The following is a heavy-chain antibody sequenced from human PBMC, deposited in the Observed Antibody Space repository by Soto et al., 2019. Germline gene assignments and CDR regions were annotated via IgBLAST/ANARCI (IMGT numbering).Heavy chain of an antibody. J-gene: IGHJ6*02. Sequence: PGGSLRLSCAASGFTFSNAWMNWVRQAPGKGLEWVGRIKSKTDGGTTDYAAPVKGRFTISRDDSKNTLYLQMNSLKTEDTAVYYCTTAVYYDSSGYYPVWGQGTTVTVSS. V-gene: IGHV3-15*07. CDR3: TTAVYYDSSGYYPV. CDR1: GFTFSNAW. D-gene: IGHD3-22*01. CDR2: IKSKTDGGTT.